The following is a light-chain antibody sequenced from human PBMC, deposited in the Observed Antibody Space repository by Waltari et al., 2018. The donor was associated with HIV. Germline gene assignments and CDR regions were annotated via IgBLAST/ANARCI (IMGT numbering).Light chain of an antibody. V-gene: IGKV3-20*01. CDR2: GAS. Sequence: EVVLTQSPGTLSLFPGERATLSCRASQRVVSNYLAWYQQTPGQAPRLLIYGASSRATDIPDRFSGSGSGTDFTLTISRLEPEDFAVYYCHQYGSSHTFGEGTKVEIK. CDR1: QRVVSNY. J-gene: IGKJ4*01. CDR3: HQYGSSHT.